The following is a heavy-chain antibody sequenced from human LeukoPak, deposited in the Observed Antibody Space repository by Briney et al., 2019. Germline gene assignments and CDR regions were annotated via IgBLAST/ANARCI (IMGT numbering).Heavy chain of an antibody. V-gene: IGHV3-48*03. CDR2: ISGSGDFT. CDR1: GFTFTSYE. CDR3: ARRSGRRYEY. J-gene: IGHJ4*02. D-gene: IGHD5-24*01. Sequence: QPGGSLRLSCEASGFTFTSYEMNWVRHAPGRGLEWVSHISGSGDFTVYPDVVKGRFTISRDNAKNSLFLQMDSLRVDHTGVYYCARRSGRRYEYWGQGVLVTVSP.